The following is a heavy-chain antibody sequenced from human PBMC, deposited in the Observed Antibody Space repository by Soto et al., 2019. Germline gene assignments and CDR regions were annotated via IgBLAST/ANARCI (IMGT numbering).Heavy chain of an antibody. D-gene: IGHD3-22*01. CDR1: GVTFSRYP. V-gene: IGHV3-48*02. J-gene: IGHJ5*01. CDR2: ISASSDFI. Sequence: EVQLVESGGGLVQPGGSVRLSCAASGVTFSRYPMTWIRQGPGQGLEWVSDISASSDFIYYADSVKGRFTISRDNAKNALYLQMNSLRDEDTAVDYYARVPNGSRGYSIDSWGQGTLVTVSS. CDR3: ARVPNGSRGYSIDS.